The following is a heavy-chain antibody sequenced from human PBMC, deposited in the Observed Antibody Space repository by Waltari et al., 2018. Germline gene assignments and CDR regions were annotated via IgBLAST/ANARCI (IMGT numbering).Heavy chain of an antibody. CDR1: GFPLSNSR. CDR3: TTRSLVEGTDDVLDL. V-gene: IGHV3-15*01. D-gene: IGHD2-21*02. J-gene: IGHJ3*01. CDR2: IKSRTEGGTT. Sequence: EVQLVESGGGLVKPGGSLRLPCQASGFPLSNSRMKWVRKAPGKGLEWVGRIKSRTEGGTTDYAAPVKGRFSVSRDDSKKMLYLEMNNLKTEDTAMYFCTTRSLVEGTDDVLDLWGRGTMAIVSS.